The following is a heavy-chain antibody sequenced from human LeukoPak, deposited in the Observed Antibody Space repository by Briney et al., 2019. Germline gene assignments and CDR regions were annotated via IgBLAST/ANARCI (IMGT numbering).Heavy chain of an antibody. CDR3: ARELSGDSSSLDY. D-gene: IGHD6-13*01. CDR1: GFTFSSYG. CDR2: IWYDGSNK. J-gene: IGHJ4*02. Sequence: GGSLRLSCAASGFTFSSYGMHWVRQAPGKGLEWVAVIWYDGSNKYYADSVKGRFTISRDNSKNTLYLQMNSLRAEDTAVYYCARELSGDSSSLDYWGQGTLVTVSS. V-gene: IGHV3-33*01.